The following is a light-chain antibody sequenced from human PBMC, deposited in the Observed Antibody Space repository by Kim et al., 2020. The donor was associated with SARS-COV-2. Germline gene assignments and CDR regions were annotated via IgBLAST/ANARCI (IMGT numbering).Light chain of an antibody. J-gene: IGLJ1*01. CDR2: RNN. Sequence: QSVLTQPPSASGTPGQRVTISCSGGSSNIESNYVYWYQHLPGTAPKLLIYRNNQRPSGVPDRFSGSKSATSASLAISGLRSEDEADYYCAAWDDSLSGYVFGSGTKVTV. CDR1: SSNIESNY. V-gene: IGLV1-47*01. CDR3: AAWDDSLSGYV.